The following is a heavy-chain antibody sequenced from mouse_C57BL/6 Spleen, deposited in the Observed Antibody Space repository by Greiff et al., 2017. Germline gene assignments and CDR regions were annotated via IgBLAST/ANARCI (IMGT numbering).Heavy chain of an antibody. Sequence: VQLQQPGAELVKPGASVKLSCKASGYTFTSYWMHWVKQRPGQGLEWIGMIHPNSGSTNYNEKLKSKATLTVDKSSSTAYMQLSSLTSEDSAVYYCARDDYDAGYYAMDYWGQGTSVTVSS. D-gene: IGHD2-4*01. CDR3: ARDDYDAGYYAMDY. V-gene: IGHV1-64*01. CDR1: GYTFTSYW. CDR2: IHPNSGST. J-gene: IGHJ4*01.